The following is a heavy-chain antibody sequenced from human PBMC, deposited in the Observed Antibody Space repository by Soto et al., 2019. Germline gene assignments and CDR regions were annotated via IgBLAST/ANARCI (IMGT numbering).Heavy chain of an antibody. V-gene: IGHV4-39*01. J-gene: IGHJ6*02. CDR1: GGSGRSSGYC. D-gene: IGHD1-7*01. Sequence: SVMLCLPWTVSGGSGRSSGYCRGWIRKTPGKGLEWIGSIYYSGSPYYSPSLQSRVTISVDTSKNQFSMTLTSVTAADTAVYYCARGKLKNWNYIPYYYYGMDVLGQGTTDTGSS. CDR2: IYYSGSP. CDR3: ARGKLKNWNYIPYYYYGMDV.